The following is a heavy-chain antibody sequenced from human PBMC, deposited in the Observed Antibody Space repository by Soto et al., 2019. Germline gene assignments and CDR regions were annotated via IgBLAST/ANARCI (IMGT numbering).Heavy chain of an antibody. CDR3: ARGDATKIIVTTYYGLDV. V-gene: IGHV1-69*12. J-gene: IGHJ6*02. CDR2: IIPVFGTP. Sequence: QVQVVQSGAEVKKPGSSVKVSCKASGGSFSNYGISWVRQAPGQGLEWMGGIIPVFGTPHYAQKFQDRVTMNAHESTSTVYMEVSFLTSEDTAVSYCARGDATKIIVTTYYGLDVWGQGTTVTVSS. D-gene: IGHD3-22*01. CDR1: GGSFSNYG.